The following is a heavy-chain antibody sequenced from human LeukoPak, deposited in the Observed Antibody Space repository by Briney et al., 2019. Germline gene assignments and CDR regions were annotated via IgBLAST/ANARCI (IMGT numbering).Heavy chain of an antibody. CDR2: MNPNSGNT. D-gene: IGHD3-10*01. V-gene: IGHV1-8*01. CDR1: GYTFTSYD. CDR3: ARVRGVHRNWFDA. J-gene: IGHJ5*02. Sequence: ASVKVSCKASGYTFTSYDINWVRQATGQGLEWMGWMNPNSGNTGYAQKFQGRVTMTRNTSISTAYMEVSSLASEDTAVYDCARVRGVHRNWFDAWGQGTLVTVSS.